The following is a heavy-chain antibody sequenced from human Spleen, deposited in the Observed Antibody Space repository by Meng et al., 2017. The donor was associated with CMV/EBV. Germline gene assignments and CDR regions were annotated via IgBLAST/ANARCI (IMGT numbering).Heavy chain of an antibody. CDR2: INPSGGST. CDR1: GYTFTSYY. Sequence: ASVKVSCKASGYTFTSYYMHWVRQAPGQGLEWMGIINPSGGSTSYAQKFQGRVTMTRDTSTSTVYMELSSLRSEDTAVYYCASYYSNYDWDYYYGMDVWGQGTTVTVS. J-gene: IGHJ6*02. D-gene: IGHD4-11*01. V-gene: IGHV1-46*01. CDR3: ASYYSNYDWDYYYGMDV.